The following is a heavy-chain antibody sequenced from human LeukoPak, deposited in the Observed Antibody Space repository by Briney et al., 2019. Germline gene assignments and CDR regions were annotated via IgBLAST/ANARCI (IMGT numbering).Heavy chain of an antibody. CDR3: ARLITIFGVVINLEYFDY. V-gene: IGHV5-51*01. CDR1: GYSFTSYW. D-gene: IGHD3-3*01. J-gene: IGHJ4*02. CDR2: IYPGDSDT. Sequence: KISCKGSGYSFTSYWIGWVRQMPGKGLEWMGIIYPGDSDTRYSPSFQGQVTISADKSISTAYLQWSSLKASDTAMYYCARLITIFGVVINLEYFDYWGQGTLVTVSS.